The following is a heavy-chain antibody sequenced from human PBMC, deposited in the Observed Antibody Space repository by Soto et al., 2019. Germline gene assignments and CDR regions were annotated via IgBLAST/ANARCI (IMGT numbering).Heavy chain of an antibody. CDR1: GFTFSSYS. D-gene: IGHD3-3*01. CDR2: ISSSSSYI. Sequence: GGSLRLSXAASGFTFSSYSMNWVRQAPGKGLEWVSSISSSSSYIYYADSVKGRFTISRDNAKNSLYLQMNSLRAEDTAVYYCARDPLFGVVTNWFDPWGQGTLVTVSS. CDR3: ARDPLFGVVTNWFDP. J-gene: IGHJ5*02. V-gene: IGHV3-21*01.